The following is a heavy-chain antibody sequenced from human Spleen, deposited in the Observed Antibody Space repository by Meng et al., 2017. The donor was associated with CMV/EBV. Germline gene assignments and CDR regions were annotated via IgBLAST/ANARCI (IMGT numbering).Heavy chain of an antibody. CDR1: GYSFSKSC. J-gene: IGHJ4*02. Sequence: ACGYSFSKSCMSWRRQARGKGLVWVGRIKSDYKGETAEYAARVKSRFTISRNDSRSTVDLHMNTVRTEDTAVYYCFTETDIFASKFNWGQGTLVTVSS. CDR3: FTETDIFASKFN. D-gene: IGHD5-12*01. CDR2: IKSDYKGETA. V-gene: IGHV3-15*01.